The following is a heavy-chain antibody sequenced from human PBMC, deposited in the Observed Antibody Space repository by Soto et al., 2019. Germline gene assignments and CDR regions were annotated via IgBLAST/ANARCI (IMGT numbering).Heavy chain of an antibody. D-gene: IGHD4-17*01. V-gene: IGHV1-46*02. Sequence: QVQLMQSGAEVRKPGASVRLSCETSGYNFNQYYIHWVRQAPGQGLEWMGIINLRGGTTEYAHKFLVRVTVTGDTSTRTAYMELRSLRSDDTAIYFCARGPDDSDVPRWDYWGQGTLVTVSS. CDR1: GYNFNQYY. CDR2: INLRGGTT. CDR3: ARGPDDSDVPRWDY. J-gene: IGHJ4*02.